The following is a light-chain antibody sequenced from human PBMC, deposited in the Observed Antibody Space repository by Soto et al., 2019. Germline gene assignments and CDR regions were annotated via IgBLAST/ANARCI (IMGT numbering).Light chain of an antibody. J-gene: IGKJ1*01. V-gene: IGKV3-20*01. CDR1: QSVSNNY. CDR2: GAS. Sequence: ESVLTQSPGTLSLSPGERATLSCRASQSVSNNYLAWYQQKPGQAPRLLIYGASNRATGIPDRSRASAYGTDFTFTISRLEPEDFALYYCQQYNNWPAGTFGQWTKV. CDR3: QQYNNWPAGT.